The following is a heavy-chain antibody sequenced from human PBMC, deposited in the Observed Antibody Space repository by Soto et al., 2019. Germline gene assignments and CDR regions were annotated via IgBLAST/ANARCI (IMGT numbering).Heavy chain of an antibody. CDR3: ARDWTHYDSSGPGDY. CDR2: IIPIFGRA. Sequence: SVKVSCKASGGTFSSYGIDWVRQAPGQGLEWMGGIIPIFGRANYAQKIQGRVTITADESTSTAYMELRSLRSEDTAVYYCARDWTHYDSSGPGDYWGQGTLVTVSS. V-gene: IGHV1-69*13. J-gene: IGHJ4*02. D-gene: IGHD3-22*01. CDR1: GGTFSSYG.